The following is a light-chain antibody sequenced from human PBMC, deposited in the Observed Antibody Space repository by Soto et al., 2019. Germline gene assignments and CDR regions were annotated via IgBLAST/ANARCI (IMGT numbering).Light chain of an antibody. V-gene: IGLV1-40*01. J-gene: IGLJ1*01. CDR1: SSKIGAGYD. CDR3: QSYATGLSVLYV. CDR2: GNN. Sequence: QSVLTQPPSVSGAPGQRVTISCPGSSSKIGAGYDVHWYQQLPGTAPKLLIYGNNNRPSGVPDRFSGSKSGTSASLAVTGLQAEDEADYYCQSYATGLSVLYVFGTGTKVTV.